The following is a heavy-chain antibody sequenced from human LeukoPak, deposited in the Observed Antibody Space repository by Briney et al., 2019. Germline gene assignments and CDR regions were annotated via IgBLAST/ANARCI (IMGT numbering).Heavy chain of an antibody. D-gene: IGHD1-1*01. CDR3: AKGHSTGTILDD. CDR1: GFSFNSFA. CDR2: ISGGGGNT. Sequence: PGGSLSLSCTASGFSFNSFAMTWVRQAPGKGLEWVSTISGGGGNTYYGDSVTGRFTISRDNAKNKLYLQMNSLRGEDTAVYFCAKGHSTGTILDDWGQGTLVTVSS. V-gene: IGHV3-23*01. J-gene: IGHJ4*02.